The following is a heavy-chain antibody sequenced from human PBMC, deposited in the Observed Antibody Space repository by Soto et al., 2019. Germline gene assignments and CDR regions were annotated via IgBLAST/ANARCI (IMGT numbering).Heavy chain of an antibody. Sequence: GGSLRLSCAASGFTFDDYAMHWVRQAPGKGLEWVSGISWNSGSIGYADSVKGRFTISRDNAKNSLYLQMNSLRAEDTALYYCVKDIAPYSSGWYGSGYFDYWGQGTLVTVSS. D-gene: IGHD6-19*01. CDR2: ISWNSGSI. CDR1: GFTFDDYA. J-gene: IGHJ4*02. V-gene: IGHV3-9*01. CDR3: VKDIAPYSSGWYGSGYFDY.